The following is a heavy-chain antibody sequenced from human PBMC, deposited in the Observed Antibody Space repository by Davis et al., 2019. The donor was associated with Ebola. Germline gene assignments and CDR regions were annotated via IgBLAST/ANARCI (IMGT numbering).Heavy chain of an antibody. V-gene: IGHV4-34*01. D-gene: IGHD5-18*01. CDR2: INPSGST. Sequence: SETLSLTCTVSGGSISSYYWSWIRQPPGKGLEWIGEINPSGSTNYSPSPKSRVTISVDTSKNQFSLKLSSVTAADTAVYYCARHKRNNDSYVDYWGQGTLVTVSS. CDR3: ARHKRNNDSYVDY. CDR1: GGSISSYY. J-gene: IGHJ4*02.